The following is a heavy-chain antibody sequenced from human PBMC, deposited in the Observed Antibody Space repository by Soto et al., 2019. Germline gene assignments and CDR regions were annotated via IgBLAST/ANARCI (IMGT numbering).Heavy chain of an antibody. CDR1: GGSISSYY. V-gene: IGHV4-59*01. CDR3: ARDLWAGGAFDI. Sequence: QVQLQESGPGLVKPSETLSLTCTVSGGSISSYYWSWIRQPPGKGLEWIGYIYYSGSTNYNPSLKSRVTISVDTSKNQFSLKVRSVTAADTAVYYCARDLWAGGAFDIWGQGTMVTVSS. J-gene: IGHJ3*02. CDR2: IYYSGST. D-gene: IGHD3-16*01.